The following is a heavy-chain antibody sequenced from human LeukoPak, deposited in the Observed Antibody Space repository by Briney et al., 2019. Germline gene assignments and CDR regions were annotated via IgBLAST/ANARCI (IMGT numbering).Heavy chain of an antibody. D-gene: IGHD1-26*01. Sequence: SQTLSLTCTVSGGSITSGGYYWTWIRQHPGKGLEWVGSIYHSGNTFYNPSLKSRLTMSADTSKNQVSLKLGDVTAADTAVYYCARVGGSYWGYYFDYWGQGTLVTVSS. V-gene: IGHV4-31*03. CDR2: IYHSGNT. CDR3: ARVGGSYWGYYFDY. CDR1: GGSITSGGYY. J-gene: IGHJ4*02.